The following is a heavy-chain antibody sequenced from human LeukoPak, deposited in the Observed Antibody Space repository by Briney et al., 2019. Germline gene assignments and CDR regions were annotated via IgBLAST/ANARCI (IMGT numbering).Heavy chain of an antibody. Sequence: PSETLSLTCTVSGGSISSYYWSWIRQPPGKGLEWIGYIYYSGSTNYNPSLKSRVTISVDTSKNQFSLKATSVTAADTAVYYCARDRPDCTISSCYISYYYYGMDVWGQGTTVTVSS. CDR3: ARDRPDCTISSCYISYYYYGMDV. V-gene: IGHV4-59*12. D-gene: IGHD2-2*02. CDR1: GGSISSYY. J-gene: IGHJ6*02. CDR2: IYYSGST.